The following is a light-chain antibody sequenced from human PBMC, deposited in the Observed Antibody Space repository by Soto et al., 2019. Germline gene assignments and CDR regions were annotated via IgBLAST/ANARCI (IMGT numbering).Light chain of an antibody. CDR2: GTS. J-gene: IGKJ1*01. V-gene: IGKV3-15*01. CDR1: HNLRSS. Sequence: VMTQSPATLSVSPGERATLSCRASHNLRSSLAWYQQKPGRAPRLLIYGTSTRATGIPARFSGSGSGTEFTLTISSLQSEDFAVYYCQQYNDWWTFGQGTKVDI. CDR3: QQYNDWWT.